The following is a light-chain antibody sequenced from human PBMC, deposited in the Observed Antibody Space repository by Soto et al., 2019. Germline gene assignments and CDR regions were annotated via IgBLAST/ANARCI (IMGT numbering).Light chain of an antibody. V-gene: IGLV2-14*01. J-gene: IGLJ2*01. Sequence: QSALTQPASVSGSPGQSITISCTGSDVGAYRYVSWYQQHPGKAPRLMIYDVSNRPSGVSVRFSGSKSGNTASLTISGRQPEDEAYFFCSSYTGGNARVVFGGGTKLTVL. CDR3: SSYTGGNARVV. CDR1: SDVGAYRY. CDR2: DVS.